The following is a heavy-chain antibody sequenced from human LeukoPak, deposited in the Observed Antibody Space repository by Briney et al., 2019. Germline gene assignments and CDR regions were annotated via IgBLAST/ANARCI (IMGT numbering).Heavy chain of an antibody. D-gene: IGHD6-13*01. J-gene: IGHJ4*02. V-gene: IGHV1-3*01. CDR3: AREYSSSWYEPYFDY. Sequence: ASVKVSCKASGYTFTSYAMHWVRQAPGQRLEWMGWINAGNGNTKYSQKFQGRVTITRDTSASTAYMELSSLRSEDTAVCYCAREYSSSWYEPYFDYWGQGTLVTVSS. CDR2: INAGNGNT. CDR1: GYTFTSYA.